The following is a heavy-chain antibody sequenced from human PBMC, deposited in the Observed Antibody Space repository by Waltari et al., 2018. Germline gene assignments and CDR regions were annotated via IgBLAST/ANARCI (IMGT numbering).Heavy chain of an antibody. Sequence: QVQLQQWGAGLLKPSETLSLTCAVYGGSFSGYYWSWIRQPPGKGLEWIGEINHSGSTNYNPSLKSRVTISVDTSKNQFSLKLSSVTAADTAVYYCARGRWGYSYGPPEDYWGQGTLVIVSS. V-gene: IGHV4-34*01. CDR2: INHSGST. CDR3: ARGRWGYSYGPPEDY. D-gene: IGHD5-18*01. J-gene: IGHJ4*02. CDR1: GGSFSGYY.